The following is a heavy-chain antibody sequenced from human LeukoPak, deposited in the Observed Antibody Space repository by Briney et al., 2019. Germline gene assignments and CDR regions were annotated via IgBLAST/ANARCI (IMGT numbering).Heavy chain of an antibody. CDR1: GFTFSSYG. D-gene: IGHD3-10*01. CDR2: IRYDGSNK. Sequence: GGSLRLSCAASGFTFSSYGMHWVRQAPGKGLEWVAFIRYDGSNKYYADSVKGRFTISRDNSKNTLYLQMNSLRAEDTAVYYCAKAPSITMVRGVISYDYGMGVWGHGTTVTVSS. V-gene: IGHV3-30*02. J-gene: IGHJ6*02. CDR3: AKAPSITMVRGVISYDYGMGV.